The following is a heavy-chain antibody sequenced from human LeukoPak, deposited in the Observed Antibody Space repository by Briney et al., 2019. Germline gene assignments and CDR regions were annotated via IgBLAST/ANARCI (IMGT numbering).Heavy chain of an antibody. Sequence: GGSLRLSCAASGFTFDDYAMHWVRQAPGKGLEWVSGISWNSGSIGYADSVKGRFTISRDNAKNSLYLQMNSLRAEDTALYYCAKDHNRKLGYYGPFDYWGQGTLVTVCS. CDR2: ISWNSGSI. D-gene: IGHD3-3*01. CDR3: AKDHNRKLGYYGPFDY. V-gene: IGHV3-9*01. J-gene: IGHJ4*02. CDR1: GFTFDDYA.